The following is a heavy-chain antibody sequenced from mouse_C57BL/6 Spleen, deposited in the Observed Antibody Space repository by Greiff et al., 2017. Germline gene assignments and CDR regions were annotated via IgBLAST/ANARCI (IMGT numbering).Heavy chain of an antibody. Sequence: EVMLVESGGDLVKPGGSLKLSCAASGFTFSSYGMSWVRQTPDKRLEWVATISSGGSYTYYPDSVKGPFTISRDNAKNTLYLHMSSLKSEDTAMYYCARQDYGSSYAMDYWGQGTSVTVSS. V-gene: IGHV5-6*01. J-gene: IGHJ4*01. CDR1: GFTFSSYG. CDR2: ISSGGSYT. D-gene: IGHD1-1*01. CDR3: ARQDYGSSYAMDY.